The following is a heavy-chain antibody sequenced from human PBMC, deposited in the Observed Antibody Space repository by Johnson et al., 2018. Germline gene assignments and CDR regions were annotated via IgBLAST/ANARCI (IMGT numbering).Heavy chain of an antibody. V-gene: IGHV3-30*18. CDR2: ISYDGSNK. D-gene: IGHD6-19*01. J-gene: IGHJ6*03. Sequence: QVQLVQSGGGLVQPGGSLRLSCAASGFTFSSYGMHWVRQAPGKGLEWVAVISYDGSNKYYADSVKGRFTISRDNSKNTPYLQMNSLRAEDTAVYYCAKDLAFGLVNYYYMDVWGKGTTVTVSS. CDR3: AKDLAFGLVNYYYMDV. CDR1: GFTFSSYG.